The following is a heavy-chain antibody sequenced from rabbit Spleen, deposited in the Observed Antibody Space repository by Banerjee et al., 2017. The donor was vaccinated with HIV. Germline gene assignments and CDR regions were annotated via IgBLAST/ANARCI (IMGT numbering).Heavy chain of an antibody. Sequence: QSLEESGGDLVKPGASLTLTCTASGFSFSSSDYMCWVRQAPGKGLELIACIDTRSVNTADATWAKGRFTISKTSSTTVTLQMTSLTAADTATYFCARGEHFSVGFSAFAIYLDLWGQGTLVTVS. CDR1: GFSFSSSDY. CDR2: IDTRSVNT. J-gene: IGHJ3*01. V-gene: IGHV1S40*01. D-gene: IGHD6-1*01. CDR3: ARGEHFSVGFSAFAIYLDL.